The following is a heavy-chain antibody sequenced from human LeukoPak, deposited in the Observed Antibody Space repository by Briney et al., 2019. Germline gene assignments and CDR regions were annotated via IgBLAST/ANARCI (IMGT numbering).Heavy chain of an antibody. CDR2: MNPNSGNT. V-gene: IGHV1-8*03. J-gene: IGHJ4*02. CDR1: GYTFTSYD. D-gene: IGHD6-19*01. CDR3: ARDTYIAVAED. Sequence: ASVKVSCKASGYTFTSYDINWVRQATGQGLEWMGWMNPNSGNTGYAQKFQGRVTITRNISISTAYMELSSLRSEDTAVYYCARDTYIAVAEDWGQGTLVTVSS.